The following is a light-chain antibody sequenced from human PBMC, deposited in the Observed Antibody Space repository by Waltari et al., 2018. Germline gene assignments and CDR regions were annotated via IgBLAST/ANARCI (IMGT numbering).Light chain of an antibody. CDR2: ENN. CDR3: ITKDTSLNAIV. CDR1: SPNIGNNY. Sequence: QSVLTQPPSVSAAPGQKVTIPCSGSSPNIGNNYVSWFQQLPGTAPKLLIYENNKRPSGTPDRFSGSKSGTSGTLDITGLQTGDEADYYCITKDTSLNAIVFGGGTKLTVL. J-gene: IGLJ2*01. V-gene: IGLV1-51*02.